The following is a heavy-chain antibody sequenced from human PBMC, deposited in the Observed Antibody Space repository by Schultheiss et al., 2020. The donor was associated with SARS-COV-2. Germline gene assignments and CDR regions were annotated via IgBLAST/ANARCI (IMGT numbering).Heavy chain of an antibody. CDR1: GFTFTSYS. D-gene: IGHD3-10*01. J-gene: IGHJ4*02. Sequence: AGSLRLSCVASGFTFTSYSMNWVRQAPGKGLEWVSSISSSATYTYYADSVKGRFTISRDIAKNSLYLQMNSLRAEDTSVYYCARVRSSGNYLPDYWGQGTLVTVSS. V-gene: IGHV3-21*01. CDR2: ISSSATYT. CDR3: ARVRSSGNYLPDY.